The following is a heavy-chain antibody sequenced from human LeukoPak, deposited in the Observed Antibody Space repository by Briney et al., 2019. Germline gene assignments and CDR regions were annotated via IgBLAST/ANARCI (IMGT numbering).Heavy chain of an antibody. V-gene: IGHV4-39*07. CDR2: IYDSGST. J-gene: IGHJ5*02. Sequence: SETLSLTCTVSGGSIRSSYYYWGWIRQPPGKGLEWIGSIYDSGSTYYNPSLKSRVTISVDTSKNQFSLKLSSVTAADTAVYYCARVTEYYYDSSGYYPYNWFDPWGQGTLVTVSS. CDR3: ARVTEYYYDSSGYYPYNWFDP. D-gene: IGHD3-22*01. CDR1: GGSIRSSYYY.